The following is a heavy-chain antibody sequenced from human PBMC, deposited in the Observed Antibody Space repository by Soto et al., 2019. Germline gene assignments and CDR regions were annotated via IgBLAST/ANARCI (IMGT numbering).Heavy chain of an antibody. V-gene: IGHV3-23*01. J-gene: IGHJ4*02. CDR3: AKVLRGYDSSGYFSSFDY. Sequence: SLRLSCAASGFTFSSYAMSWVRQAPGKGLEWVSAISGSGGSTYYADSVKGRFTISRDNSKNTLYLQMNSLRAEDTAVYYCAKVLRGYDSSGYFSSFDYWGQGTLVTVSS. D-gene: IGHD3-22*01. CDR1: GFTFSSYA. CDR2: ISGSGGST.